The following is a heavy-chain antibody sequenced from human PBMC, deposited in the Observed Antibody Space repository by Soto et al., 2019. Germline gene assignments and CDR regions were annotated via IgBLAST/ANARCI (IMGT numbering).Heavy chain of an antibody. J-gene: IGHJ5*02. CDR2: IIPIFGTA. CDR1: GGTFSSYA. D-gene: IGHD2-2*01. CDR3: ATSYCSSTSCYYNWFDP. Sequence: ASVKVSCKASGGTFSSYAISWVRQAPGQGLEWMGGIIPIFGTANYAQKFQGRVTITADESTSTAYMELSSLRSEDTAVYYCATSYCSSTSCYYNWFDPWGQGTLVTVSS. V-gene: IGHV1-69*13.